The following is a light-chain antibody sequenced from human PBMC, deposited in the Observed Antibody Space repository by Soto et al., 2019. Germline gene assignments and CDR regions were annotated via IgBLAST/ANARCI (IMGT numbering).Light chain of an antibody. Sequence: EIVLTQSPGTLSLSPGERATLSCRASQSISSNYLAWYQQKPGQAPRLLLYGASNRATGIPDRFSGSGSGTDFTLTISRLEPEDLAVYSCQQYGSSPYTFGQGTKLEIK. V-gene: IGKV3-20*01. CDR2: GAS. CDR1: QSISSNY. CDR3: QQYGSSPYT. J-gene: IGKJ2*01.